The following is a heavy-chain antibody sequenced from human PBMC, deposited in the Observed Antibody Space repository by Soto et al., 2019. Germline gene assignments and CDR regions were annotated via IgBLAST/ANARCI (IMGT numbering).Heavy chain of an antibody. CDR3: ARLMARDYFDY. V-gene: IGHV4-59*08. J-gene: IGHJ4*02. CDR1: GDSISTYY. Sequence: SETLCLTCTVVGDSISTYYGSRIRQPPGKGLEWIGYISYSGSTHYNPSLKSRVTISEDTSKRQFSLKLSSVTTADTAVYYCARLMARDYFDYWGQGTLVTVSS. CDR2: ISYSGST.